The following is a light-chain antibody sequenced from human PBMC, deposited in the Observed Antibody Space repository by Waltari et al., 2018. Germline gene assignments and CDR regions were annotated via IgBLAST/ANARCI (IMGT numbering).Light chain of an antibody. J-gene: IGLJ3*02. CDR2: EDS. CDR3: YSTEPGDNYRGV. CDR1: ALPKQY. Sequence: SYELTQPPSVSVSPGQAARITFSGDALPKQYAYWYQPKSGQAPVLVIHEDSKRPSGSPERFSGSSSGTTATLTLSGAQVEDEGDYYCYSTEPGDNYRGVFAGGTKLTVL. V-gene: IGLV3-10*01.